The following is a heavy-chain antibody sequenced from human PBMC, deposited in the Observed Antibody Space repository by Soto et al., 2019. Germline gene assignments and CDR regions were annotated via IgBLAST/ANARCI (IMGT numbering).Heavy chain of an antibody. CDR3: ARYRYSSGRPDAFDI. Sequence: EVQLVESGGGLVQPGGSLRLSCAASGFTVSSNYMSWVRQAPGKGLEWVAVIFTGGSTYYADYVKARCTISRQSSKNTVYLQMNSLRAEATIVYYCARYRYSSGRPDAFDIWGQGTMVTVSS. D-gene: IGHD6-19*01. CDR1: GFTVSSNY. J-gene: IGHJ3*02. V-gene: IGHV3-53*04. CDR2: IFTGGST.